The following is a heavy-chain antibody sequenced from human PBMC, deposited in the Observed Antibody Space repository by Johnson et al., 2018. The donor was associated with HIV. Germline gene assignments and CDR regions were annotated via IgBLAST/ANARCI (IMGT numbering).Heavy chain of an antibody. D-gene: IGHD3-3*01. V-gene: IGHV3-30*03. J-gene: IGHJ3*02. CDR3: AREGLFSDAFDI. Sequence: QVQLVESGGSVVQPGRSLRLSCAASGFTFSTSGMHWVRQAPGKGLEWVAFISDDGSNKYYADSVKGRFTSSRDNSKNTLYLQMNSLRAEDTAVYYCAREGLFSDAFDIWGQGTMVTVSS. CDR2: ISDDGSNK. CDR1: GFTFSTSG.